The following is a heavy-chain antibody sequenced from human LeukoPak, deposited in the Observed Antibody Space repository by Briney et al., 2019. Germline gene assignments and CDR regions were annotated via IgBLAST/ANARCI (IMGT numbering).Heavy chain of an antibody. J-gene: IGHJ6*03. V-gene: IGHV3-30*18. CDR2: ISYDGSNK. Sequence: GGSLRLSCAASGFTFSSYGMHWVRQAPGKGLEWVAVISYDGSNKYYADSVKGRFTISRDNSKNTLYLNNLTTEDTAVYYCAKEVSDYVTYYYMDVWGKGTTVTVSS. D-gene: IGHD4-17*01. CDR1: GFTFSSYG. CDR3: AKEVSDYVTYYYMDV.